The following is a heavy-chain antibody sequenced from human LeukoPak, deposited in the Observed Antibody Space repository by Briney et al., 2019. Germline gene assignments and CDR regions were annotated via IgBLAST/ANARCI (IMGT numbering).Heavy chain of an antibody. D-gene: IGHD2-2*01. CDR1: GFTFSSYA. CDR3: AKGGIVALSDAPENWLDP. Sequence: GGSLRLSCAASGFTFSSYAMSWVRQAPGKGLEWVSGISGGGGGTYYADSVRGRFTISRDNSKNTLYLQMNSLRAEDTAVYYCAKGGIVALSDAPENWLDPWGQGTLVTVSS. J-gene: IGHJ5*02. CDR2: ISGGGGGT. V-gene: IGHV3-23*01.